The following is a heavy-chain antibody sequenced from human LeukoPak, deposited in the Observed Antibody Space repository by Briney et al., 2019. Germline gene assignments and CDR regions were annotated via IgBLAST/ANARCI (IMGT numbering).Heavy chain of an antibody. CDR1: VGSMSTSNYY. V-gene: IGHV4-39*07. Sequence: TAETLSLTCTVSVGSMSTSNYYWRWIRKPPGKGREWTGYIFYSGRTYYSPSLSSRVTISLDTPTNQSSLKPNSGTAADTAVYYCATSHGYGLVDIWGQGTMVTVSS. CDR3: ATSHGYGLVDI. D-gene: IGHD5-18*01. J-gene: IGHJ3*02. CDR2: IFYSGRT.